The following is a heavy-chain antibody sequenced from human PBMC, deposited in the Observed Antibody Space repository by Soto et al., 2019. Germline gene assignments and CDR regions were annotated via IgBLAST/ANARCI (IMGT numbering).Heavy chain of an antibody. CDR1: GYTFTTYY. Sequence: GASVKVSCKASGYTFTTYYISWVRQAPGQGLEWMGGIIPIFGTANYAQKFQGRVTITADESTSTAYMELGSLRSEDTAVYYCARESRYCRGGSCYFLPGIDYWGEGPLVTLSS. V-gene: IGHV1-69*13. CDR3: ARESRYCRGGSCYFLPGIDY. D-gene: IGHD2-15*01. J-gene: IGHJ4*02. CDR2: IIPIFGTA.